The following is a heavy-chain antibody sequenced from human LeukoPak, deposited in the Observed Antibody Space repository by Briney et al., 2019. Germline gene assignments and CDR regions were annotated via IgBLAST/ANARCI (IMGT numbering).Heavy chain of an antibody. Sequence: SETLSLTCTVSGYSIRNGYNWGWIRLSPGKGLEWLGSIYQSGSTYDNPSLKSRVTLSIDTSKNQFSLKLSAVTAADTAMYYCAKSGGYGLIDYWGQGTLVTVSS. CDR1: GYSIRNGYN. V-gene: IGHV4-38-2*02. CDR3: AKSGGYGLIDY. CDR2: IYQSGST. J-gene: IGHJ4*02. D-gene: IGHD1-26*01.